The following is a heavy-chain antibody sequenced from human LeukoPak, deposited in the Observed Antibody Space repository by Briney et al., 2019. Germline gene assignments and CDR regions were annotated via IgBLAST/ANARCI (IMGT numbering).Heavy chain of an antibody. Sequence: GASVKVSCKXSGYTFTSYGISWVRQSPGQGLEWMGWISDYNGNTNYSQKLQGRVTMTTDTSTSTAYMELRSLRSDDTAVYYCAGDPYSGGDCYSGWFDPWGQGTLVTVSS. CDR1: GYTFTSYG. CDR2: ISDYNGNT. D-gene: IGHD2-21*02. J-gene: IGHJ5*02. CDR3: AGDPYSGGDCYSGWFDP. V-gene: IGHV1-18*01.